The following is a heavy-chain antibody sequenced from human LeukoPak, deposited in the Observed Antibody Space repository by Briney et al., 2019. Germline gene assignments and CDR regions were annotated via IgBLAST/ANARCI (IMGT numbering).Heavy chain of an antibody. J-gene: IGHJ5*02. CDR3: ARDSSGSYNWFDP. V-gene: IGHV3-30*04. Sequence: GRTLRLSCAASGFSFSSYAMQWVRQAPGKGLEWVAVISYDGSNEYYPDSVKGRFTISRDNYKNTLYLQMNSLRAEDTAVYYCARDSSGSYNWFDPWGQGTLVTVSS. CDR1: GFSFSSYA. CDR2: ISYDGSNE. D-gene: IGHD6-19*01.